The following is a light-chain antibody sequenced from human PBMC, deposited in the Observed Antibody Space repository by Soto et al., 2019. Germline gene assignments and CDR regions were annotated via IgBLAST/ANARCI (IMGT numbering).Light chain of an antibody. V-gene: IGKV3-15*01. J-gene: IGKJ1*01. CDR3: QQYDNWPWT. Sequence: EIVMTQSPATLSVSPGGRATLSCRASQSIGDTLAWYQQKPGQAPRLVIHGASSRVTGLPARFSGSGSGTDCTLTISSLQSDDVAVYYCQQYDNWPWTLGQGTKVDIK. CDR2: GAS. CDR1: QSIGDT.